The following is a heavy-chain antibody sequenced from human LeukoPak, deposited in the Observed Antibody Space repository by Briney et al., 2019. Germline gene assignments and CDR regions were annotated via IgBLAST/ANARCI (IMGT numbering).Heavy chain of an antibody. CDR2: LTGDGGRT. D-gene: IGHD4-23*01. CDR3: VKDPFYGGNPLYYFDY. Sequence: PGGSLRLSCSASGFTFSSYAIDWVRQAPGKVLECVSALTGDGGRTYYADSVKGRFTISRDNSKNTLYPQMSSLRVEDTAVYYCVKDPFYGGNPLYYFDYWGQGTLVAVSS. J-gene: IGHJ4*02. CDR1: GFTFSSYA. V-gene: IGHV3-64D*06.